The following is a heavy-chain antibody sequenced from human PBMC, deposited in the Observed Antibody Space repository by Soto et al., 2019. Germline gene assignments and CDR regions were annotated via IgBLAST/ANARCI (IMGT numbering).Heavy chain of an antibody. Sequence: QVQLVESGGGVVQPGRSLRLSCAASGFTFSSYAMHWVRQAPGKGLEWVAVISYDGSNKYYADSVKGRFTISRDNSKNTLYLQMNSLRAEDTAVYYCARDNSHDMVRGVIISYFDYWGQGTLVTVSS. CDR1: GFTFSSYA. CDR3: ARDNSHDMVRGVIISYFDY. CDR2: ISYDGSNK. J-gene: IGHJ4*02. V-gene: IGHV3-30-3*01. D-gene: IGHD3-10*01.